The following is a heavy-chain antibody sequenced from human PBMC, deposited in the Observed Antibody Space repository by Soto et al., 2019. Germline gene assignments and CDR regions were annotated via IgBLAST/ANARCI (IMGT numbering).Heavy chain of an antibody. CDR3: ASSFFIAAAGPL. Sequence: QLQLQESGPGLVKPSETLSLTCTVSGGSISSSSYYWGWIRQPPGKGLEWIGSIYYSGSTYYNPSLKSRVTISVDTSKNQFSLKLSSVTAADTAVYYCASSFFIAAAGPLWGQGTLVTVSS. CDR2: IYYSGST. CDR1: GGSISSSSYY. D-gene: IGHD6-13*01. V-gene: IGHV4-39*01. J-gene: IGHJ4*02.